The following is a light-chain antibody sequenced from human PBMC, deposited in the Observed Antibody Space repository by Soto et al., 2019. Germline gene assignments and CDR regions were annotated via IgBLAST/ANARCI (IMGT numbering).Light chain of an antibody. CDR3: QQGYSTPWT. CDR2: AIS. CDR1: QSVTTY. Sequence: DIQMTQSPSSLSASVGDRVTITCRASQSVTTYLHWYQQKAGEAPKLLTYAISNLQSGVSSRFSGSGSGTDFSLTINTLQPEDFATYYCQQGYSTPWTFGQVTKGDIK. J-gene: IGKJ1*01. V-gene: IGKV1-39*01.